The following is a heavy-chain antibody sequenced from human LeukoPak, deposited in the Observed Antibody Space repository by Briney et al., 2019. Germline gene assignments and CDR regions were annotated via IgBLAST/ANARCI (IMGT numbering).Heavy chain of an antibody. CDR2: ISGSGDST. CDR3: ARDRGRYYDSRGFYWGYYFDS. CDR1: GFTFSTYA. D-gene: IGHD3-22*01. J-gene: IGHJ4*02. V-gene: IGHV3-23*01. Sequence: GGSLSLSCAASGFTFSTYAVNWVRPAPGKGLEWVSTISGSGDSTYYADSVKGRFTISRDNSKDTLYLQMSSVRVDDTAVYYCARDRGRYYDSRGFYWGYYFDSWGQGILVTVST.